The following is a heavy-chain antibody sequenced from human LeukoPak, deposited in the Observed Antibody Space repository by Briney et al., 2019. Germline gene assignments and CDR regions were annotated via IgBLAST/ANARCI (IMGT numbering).Heavy chain of an antibody. CDR2: INPNSGGT. CDR1: GYTFTGYY. Sequence: ASVKVSCKASGYTFTGYYMHWVRQAPGQGLEWMGWINPNSGGTNYAQKFQGRVTMTRDTSISTAYMELSRLGSDDTAVYYCARALMGATAWFDPWGQGTLVTVSS. J-gene: IGHJ5*02. D-gene: IGHD1-26*01. V-gene: IGHV1-2*02. CDR3: ARALMGATAWFDP.